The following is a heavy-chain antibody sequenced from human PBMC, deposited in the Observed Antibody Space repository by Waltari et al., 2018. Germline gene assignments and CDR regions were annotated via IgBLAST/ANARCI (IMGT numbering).Heavy chain of an antibody. D-gene: IGHD2-2*01. CDR2: IFYTGNT. J-gene: IGHJ5*02. V-gene: IGHV4-59*01. CDR1: GCSISGFY. Sequence: VLLEESGPGLVKPSETLSLTCTVSGCSISGFYWTWIRQPPGKGLEYIGYIFYTGNTNDTPSLNSRCIIPVDTSRNQFSLKMRSLTAADTAVYDGARLGGDRFGSLRHCGPASCTTWIDPWGRGTLVTVSS. CDR3: ARLGGDRFGSLRHCGPASCTTWIDP.